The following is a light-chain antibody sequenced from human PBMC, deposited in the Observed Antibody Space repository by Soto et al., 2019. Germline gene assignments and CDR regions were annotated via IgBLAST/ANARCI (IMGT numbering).Light chain of an antibody. CDR1: NIGSKF. Sequence: SYELTQPPSVSVAPGQTARITCGGNNIGSKFVHWYQQRPGQAPVLVVHDDTDRPSGIPERFSGSNSDNTATLTISRVEAGDEADYYCQVWDDSSSDHVIFGGGTKLTV. J-gene: IGLJ2*01. CDR3: QVWDDSSSDHVI. CDR2: DDT. V-gene: IGLV3-21*02.